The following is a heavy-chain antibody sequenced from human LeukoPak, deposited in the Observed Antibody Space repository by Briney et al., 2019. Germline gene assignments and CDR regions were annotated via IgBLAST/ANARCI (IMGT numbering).Heavy chain of an antibody. V-gene: IGHV3-64*01. CDR2: ISSNGGST. CDR1: GFTFSSYA. Sequence: GGSLRLSCAASGFTFSSYAMHWVRQAPGKGLDYVSAISSNGGSTYYANSVKGRFTISRDNSKNTLYLQMGSLRAEDTAVYYCAKDGAYDFWSGYYVDYWGQGTLVTVSS. D-gene: IGHD3-3*01. CDR3: AKDGAYDFWSGYYVDY. J-gene: IGHJ4*02.